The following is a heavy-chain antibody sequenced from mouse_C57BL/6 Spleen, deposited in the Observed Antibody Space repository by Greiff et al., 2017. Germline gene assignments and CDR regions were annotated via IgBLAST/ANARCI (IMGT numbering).Heavy chain of an antibody. V-gene: IGHV1-22*01. CDR1: GYTFTDYN. CDR3: ARTGDGSSLYYAMDY. Sequence: EVQLQQSGPELVKPGASVKMSCKASGYTFTDYNMHWVKQSHGKSLEWIGYINPNNGGTSYNQKFKGKATLTVNKSSSTAYMELRSLTSEDSAVYYCARTGDGSSLYYAMDYWGQGTSVTVSS. CDR2: INPNNGGT. D-gene: IGHD1-1*01. J-gene: IGHJ4*01.